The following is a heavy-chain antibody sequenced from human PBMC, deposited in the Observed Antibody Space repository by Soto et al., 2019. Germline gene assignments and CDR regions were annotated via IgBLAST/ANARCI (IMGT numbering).Heavy chain of an antibody. CDR3: AKDTYFHDSSGYYIFDY. D-gene: IGHD3-22*01. CDR2: ISYDGSND. V-gene: IGHV3-30*18. J-gene: IGHJ4*02. Sequence: GGSLRLSCAASGFTFSSFGMHWVRQAPGKGLEWVAHISYDGSNDHSADSVKGRFTISRDNSEDTLHLQMNSLRVEDTAVYYCAKDTYFHDSSGYYIFDYWGQGTLVTVSS. CDR1: GFTFSSFG.